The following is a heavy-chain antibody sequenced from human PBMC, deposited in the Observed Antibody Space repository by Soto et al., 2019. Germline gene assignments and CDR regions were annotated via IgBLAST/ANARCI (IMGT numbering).Heavy chain of an antibody. V-gene: IGHV3-30-3*01. CDR1: GFTFSSYA. Sequence: VQLVESGGGVVQPGRSLRLSCAASGFTFSSYAMHWVRQAPGKGLEWVAVISYDGSNKYYADSVKGRFTISRDNSKNTLYLQMNSLRAEDTAVYYCARGRILTGLFDYWGQGTLVTVSS. CDR2: ISYDGSNK. J-gene: IGHJ4*02. CDR3: ARGRILTGLFDY. D-gene: IGHD3-9*01.